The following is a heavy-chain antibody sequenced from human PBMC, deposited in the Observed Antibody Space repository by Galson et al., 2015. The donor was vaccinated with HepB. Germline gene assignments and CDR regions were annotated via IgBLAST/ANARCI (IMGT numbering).Heavy chain of an antibody. J-gene: IGHJ3*02. CDR3: ARELTIFGVVIVRYDAFDI. V-gene: IGHV3-11*04. CDR1: GFTFSDYY. CDR2: ISSSGSTI. Sequence: SLRLSCAASGFTFSDYYMSWIRQAPGKGLEWVSYISSSGSTIYYADSVKGRFTISRDNSKNTLYLQMNSLTTEDTAVYYCARELTIFGVVIVRYDAFDIWGQGTMVTVSS. D-gene: IGHD3-3*01.